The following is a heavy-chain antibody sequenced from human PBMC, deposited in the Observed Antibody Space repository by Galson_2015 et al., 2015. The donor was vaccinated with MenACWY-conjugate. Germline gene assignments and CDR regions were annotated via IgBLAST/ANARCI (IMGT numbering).Heavy chain of an antibody. D-gene: IGHD2-2*01. V-gene: IGHV5-51*01. CDR2: IYPGDSDT. CDR3: ARRGTSAEYFDY. J-gene: IGHJ4*02. Sequence: WMGIIYPGDSDTRYSPSFQGQVTISADKSISTAYLQWSSLKASDTAMYYCARRGTSAEYFDYWGQGALVTVSS.